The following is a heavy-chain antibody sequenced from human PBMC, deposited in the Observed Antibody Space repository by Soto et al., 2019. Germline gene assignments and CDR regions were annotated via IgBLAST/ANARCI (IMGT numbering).Heavy chain of an antibody. Sequence: GGSLRLSCAASGFTFSSHVMTWVRQAPGKGLEWVSTFSDSGGSTYYADSVKGQFTISRDNSKNTLYLQMNSLRAEDTAVYYCAIASSGNYLTWFDFWGQGALVTVSS. V-gene: IGHV3-23*01. CDR2: FSDSGGST. CDR3: AIASSGNYLTWFDF. CDR1: GFTFSSHV. D-gene: IGHD1-26*01. J-gene: IGHJ4*02.